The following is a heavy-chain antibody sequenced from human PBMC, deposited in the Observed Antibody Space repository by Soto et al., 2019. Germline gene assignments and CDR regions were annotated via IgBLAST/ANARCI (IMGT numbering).Heavy chain of an antibody. V-gene: IGHV4-61*01. D-gene: IGHD3-16*01. CDR1: GGSVSSGSYY. CDR3: ARAFWGGVGPSFDY. Sequence: SETLSLTCTVSGGSVSSGSYYWNWIRQPPGKGLEWIGLMYFSGWTKDNPSLKSRLTISLDTSKNQFSLRLTSVTAADTAVYYCARAFWGGVGPSFDYWGRGTLVTVSS. CDR2: MYFSGWT. J-gene: IGHJ4*02.